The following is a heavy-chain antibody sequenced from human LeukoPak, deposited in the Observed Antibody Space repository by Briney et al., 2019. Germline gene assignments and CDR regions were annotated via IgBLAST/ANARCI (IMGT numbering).Heavy chain of an antibody. V-gene: IGHV3-74*01. Sequence: GGSLRLSCAASGFTFSSYWMHWVRRAPGKGLVWVSRINSDGSSTNYADSVKGRFTISRDNAKNTLYLQINSLRAEDTAVYYYASPIAVAGPYYFDYWGQGTLVTVSS. CDR2: INSDGSST. CDR1: GFTFSSYW. D-gene: IGHD6-19*01. CDR3: ASPIAVAGPYYFDY. J-gene: IGHJ4*02.